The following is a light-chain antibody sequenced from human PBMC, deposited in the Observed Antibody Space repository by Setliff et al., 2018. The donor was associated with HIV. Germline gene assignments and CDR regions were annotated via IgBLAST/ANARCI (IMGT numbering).Light chain of an antibody. J-gene: IGKJ1*01. CDR2: KAS. CDR3: LQYSTYWT. V-gene: IGKV1-5*03. Sequence: DIQMTQSPSTLSASVGDRVTITCRASQSISYWLAWYQQKPGKAPNLLIYKASSLERGVPSRFSGSGFGTEFTLTISSLRPDDFATYYCLQYSTYWTFGQGTKVDIK. CDR1: QSISYW.